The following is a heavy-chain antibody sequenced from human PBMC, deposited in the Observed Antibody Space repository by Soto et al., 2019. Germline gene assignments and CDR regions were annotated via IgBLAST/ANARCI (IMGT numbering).Heavy chain of an antibody. V-gene: IGHV3-30*18. CDR2: VSHDGTL. D-gene: IGHD2-8*02. Sequence: VQLVESGGGVVQPGTSLRLSCVASGFTYSNYAMHWVRQVPGKGLEWLAVVSHDGTLYPYADSVKGRFSISRDNSRKTLYLQMNSLRPEDTAVYYCVKDRSDTWSFDYWGQGTLVTVSS. CDR1: GFTYSNYA. CDR3: VKDRSDTWSFDY. J-gene: IGHJ4*02.